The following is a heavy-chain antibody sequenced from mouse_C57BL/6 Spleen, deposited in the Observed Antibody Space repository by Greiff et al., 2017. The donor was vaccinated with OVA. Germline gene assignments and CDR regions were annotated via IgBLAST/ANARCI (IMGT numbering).Heavy chain of an antibody. D-gene: IGHD3-3*01. V-gene: IGHV1-64*01. J-gene: IGHJ1*03. CDR2: IHPNSGST. CDR3: AREGHRKYFDV. CDR1: GYTFTSYW. Sequence: VQLQQPGAELVKPGASVKLSCKASGYTFTSYWMHWVKQRPGQGLEWIGMIHPNSGSTNYNEKYKSKATLTVEKSSSTAYMQLSSLTSEDSAVYYCAREGHRKYFDVWGTGTTVTVSS.